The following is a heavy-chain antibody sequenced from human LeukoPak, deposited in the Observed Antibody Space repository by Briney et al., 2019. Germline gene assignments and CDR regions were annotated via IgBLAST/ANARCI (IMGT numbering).Heavy chain of an antibody. Sequence: GGSLRLSCAASGFTFSSYAMHWVRQAPGKGLEWVAVISFDGSNKSYADSVKGRFTISRDNSKNTLYLQMNSLRPEDTAVYYCANFLIVVVPAATLVGAAAEDEGFDIWGQGTMVTVSS. J-gene: IGHJ3*02. CDR3: ANFLIVVVPAATLVGAAAEDEGFDI. CDR1: GFTFSSYA. CDR2: ISFDGSNK. V-gene: IGHV3-30*04. D-gene: IGHD2-2*01.